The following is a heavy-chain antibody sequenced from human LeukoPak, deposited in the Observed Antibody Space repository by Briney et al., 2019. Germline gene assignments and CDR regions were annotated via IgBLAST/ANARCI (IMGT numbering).Heavy chain of an antibody. CDR3: ATGILMVYVEVLDTFDY. CDR1: GYTFTGYY. Sequence: ASVKVSCTASGYTFTGYYMHWVRQAPGQGLEWMGWINPNSGGTNYAQTFQGRVTMTRDTSISTAYMELRRLRSDDTAVYYCATGILMVYVEVLDTFDYWGQGTLVTVSS. CDR2: INPNSGGT. V-gene: IGHV1-2*02. D-gene: IGHD2-8*01. J-gene: IGHJ4*02.